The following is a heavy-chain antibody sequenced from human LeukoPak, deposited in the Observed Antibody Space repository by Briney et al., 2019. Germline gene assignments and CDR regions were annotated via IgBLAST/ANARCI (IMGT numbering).Heavy chain of an antibody. J-gene: IGHJ5*02. D-gene: IGHD2-21*02. Sequence: SETLSLTCAVYGGSFSGYYWSWIRQPPRKRLEWVGEINHSGSTNYNPSLKSRVTISVDTSKNQFSLKLSSVTAADTAVYYCAREQHIVVVTAIRIVSWFDPWGQGTLVTVSS. V-gene: IGHV4-34*01. CDR1: GGSFSGYY. CDR2: INHSGST. CDR3: AREQHIVVVTAIRIVSWFDP.